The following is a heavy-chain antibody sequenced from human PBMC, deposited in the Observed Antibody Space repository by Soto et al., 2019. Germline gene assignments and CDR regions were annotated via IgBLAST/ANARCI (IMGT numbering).Heavy chain of an antibody. V-gene: IGHV1-46*01. J-gene: IGHJ4*02. D-gene: IGHD6-13*01. CDR2: FNPTSGST. CDR3: ARDLAAGDY. Sequence: QVQLVQSGAEVKKPGASVKLSCKAPGYTFINYYIHWVRQAPGQGLEWMGIFNPTSGSTNYAQKFQGRVTLTMDTSTRTVYMELSSLRFDDTAVYYCARDLAAGDYWGQGTLVTVSS. CDR1: GYTFINYY.